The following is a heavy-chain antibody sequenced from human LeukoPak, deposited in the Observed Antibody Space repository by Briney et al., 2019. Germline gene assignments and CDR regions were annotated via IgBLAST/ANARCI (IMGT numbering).Heavy chain of an antibody. CDR2: INPNSGGT. CDR1: GYTFTGYY. J-gene: IGHJ4*02. CDR3: ARGDYYGSGSYFY. Sequence: ASVTVSCKASGYTFTGYYMHWVRQAPGQGLEWMGWINPNSGGTNYAQKFQGRVTMTRDTSISTAYMELSRLRSDDTAVYYCARGDYYGSGSYFYWGQGTLVTVSS. D-gene: IGHD3-10*01. V-gene: IGHV1-2*02.